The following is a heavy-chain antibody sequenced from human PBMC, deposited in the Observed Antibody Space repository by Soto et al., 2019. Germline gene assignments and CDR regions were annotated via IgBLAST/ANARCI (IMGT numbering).Heavy chain of an antibody. D-gene: IGHD7-27*01. CDR3: VRAPNVFDI. V-gene: IGHV1-46*04. CDR1: GFPFTSFF. J-gene: IGHJ4*02. CDR2: INPSRGSA. Sequence: HVQLVQSGAEVKRPGASVKVSCKASGFPFTSFFIHLVRQAPGQGLEWMGVINPSRGSANYAQKLQGSLTLTRVTSSSTVYMDLRSLKSEDTALYYCVRAPNVFDIWGQGPLVTVSS.